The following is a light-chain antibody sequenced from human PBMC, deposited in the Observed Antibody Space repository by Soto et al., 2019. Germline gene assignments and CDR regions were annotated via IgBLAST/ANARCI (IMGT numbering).Light chain of an antibody. Sequence: EIVLTQSPGTLSLSPGERATLSCRASQSVSSSYLAWYQQKPGQAPRLLIYGASSRATGIPARFIGSGSGTDFTLTISRLEPEDFAVYYCPQYGSSLFTFGPGTKVDIK. CDR1: QSVSSSY. CDR3: PQYGSSLFT. V-gene: IGKV3-20*01. CDR2: GAS. J-gene: IGKJ3*01.